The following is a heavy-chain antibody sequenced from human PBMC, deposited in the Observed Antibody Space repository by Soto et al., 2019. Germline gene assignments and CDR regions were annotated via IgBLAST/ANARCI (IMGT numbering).Heavy chain of an antibody. J-gene: IGHJ3*01. Sequence: RGFLRLSCADSGFSFSSYWMHWVRQGPGKGLVWVSRINTDGTSTNYADSVKGRFTISRDNAKNTLYLQMNSLRAEDTAVYYCARSPGGYYIDWGQGTMVTVSS. CDR2: INTDGTST. CDR1: GFSFSSYW. V-gene: IGHV3-74*01. D-gene: IGHD3-9*01. CDR3: ARSPGGYYID.